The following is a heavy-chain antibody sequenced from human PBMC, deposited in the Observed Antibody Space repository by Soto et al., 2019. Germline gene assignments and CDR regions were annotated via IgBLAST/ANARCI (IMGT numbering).Heavy chain of an antibody. J-gene: IGHJ4*02. Sequence: EVQLVESGGGLVQPGGSLRLSCAASGFTFSSYSMNWVRQAPGKGLEWISYIGSSSGSIYYADSVKGRFTISRDNAKNSVYRQMNSLRDEDTAVYYCARDPLPGTSHFDYWGQGTLVTVSS. CDR1: GFTFSSYS. CDR2: IGSSSGSI. CDR3: ARDPLPGTSHFDY. D-gene: IGHD1-7*01. V-gene: IGHV3-48*02.